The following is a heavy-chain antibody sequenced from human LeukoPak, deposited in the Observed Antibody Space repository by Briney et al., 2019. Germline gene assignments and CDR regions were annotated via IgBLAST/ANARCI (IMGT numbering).Heavy chain of an antibody. CDR1: GGSISSYY. D-gene: IGHD3-3*01. CDR3: ARSRGSGYLDY. J-gene: IGHJ4*02. CDR2: IYYSGST. V-gene: IGHV4-59*01. Sequence: NPSETLSLTCTVSGGSISSYYWSRIRQPPGKGLEWIGYIYYSGSTNYNPSLKSRVTISVDTSKNQFSLKLSSVTAADTAVYYCARSRGSGYLDYWGQGTLVTVSS.